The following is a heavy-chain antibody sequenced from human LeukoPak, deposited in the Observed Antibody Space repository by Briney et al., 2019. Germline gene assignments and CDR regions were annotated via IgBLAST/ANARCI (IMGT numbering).Heavy chain of an antibody. V-gene: IGHV3-23*01. J-gene: IGHJ4*02. Sequence: GGSLRLSCAASGFTFSSYAMSWDRQAPGKGLEWVSVISGSGGTTYYADSVQGRFTISRDNSKNTLSLQMNSLRAEDTAIYYCAKDRSSTLWYFDYWGQGAQVTVSS. CDR2: ISGSGGTT. CDR1: GFTFSSYA. CDR3: AKDRSSTLWYFDY. D-gene: IGHD2-2*01.